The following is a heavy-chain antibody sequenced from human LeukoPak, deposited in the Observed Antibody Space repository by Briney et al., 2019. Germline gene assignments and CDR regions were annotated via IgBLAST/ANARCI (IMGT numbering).Heavy chain of an antibody. CDR3: AKVQSEYSSSWYDYYYMDV. J-gene: IGHJ6*03. CDR1: GFTFSSYG. CDR2: IRYDGSNK. D-gene: IGHD6-13*01. V-gene: IGHV3-30*02. Sequence: GGSLRLSCAASGFTFSSYGMHWVRQAPGKGLEWVAFIRYDGSNKYYADSVKGRFTISRDNSKNTLYLQMNSLRAEDTAVYYCAKVQSEYSSSWYDYYYMDVWGKGTTVTVPS.